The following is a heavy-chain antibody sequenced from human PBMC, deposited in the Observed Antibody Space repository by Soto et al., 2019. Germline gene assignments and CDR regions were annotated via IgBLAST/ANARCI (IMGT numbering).Heavy chain of an antibody. J-gene: IGHJ4*02. D-gene: IGHD6-13*01. V-gene: IGHV1-69*13. CDR3: ARAPIAAASHGGFDY. CDR2: IIPIFGTA. CDR1: GGTFSSYA. Sequence: ASVKVSCKASGGTFSSYAISWVRQAPGQGLEWMGGIIPIFGTANYAQKFQGRVTITADESTSTAYMELSSLRSEDTAVYYCARAPIAAASHGGFDYWGQGTLVTVSS.